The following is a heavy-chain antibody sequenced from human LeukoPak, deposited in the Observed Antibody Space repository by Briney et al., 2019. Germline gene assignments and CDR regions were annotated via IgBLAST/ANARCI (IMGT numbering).Heavy chain of an antibody. CDR1: GFTFSSYA. CDR3: ARGGGQWLVRGLDY. D-gene: IGHD6-19*01. J-gene: IGHJ4*02. CDR2: ISGSGGST. V-gene: IGHV3-23*01. Sequence: GGSLRLSCAASGFTFSSYAMSWVRQAPGKGLEWVSAISGSGGSTYYADSVKGRFTISRDNSKNTLYLQMNSLRAEDTAVYYCARGGGQWLVRGLDYWGQGTLVTVSS.